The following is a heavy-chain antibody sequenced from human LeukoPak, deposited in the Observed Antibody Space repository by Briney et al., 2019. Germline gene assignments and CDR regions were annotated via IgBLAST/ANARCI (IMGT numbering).Heavy chain of an antibody. CDR3: ARFVGVADNWFDP. Sequence: PGGSLRLSCAASGFTFSGYWMSWVRQAPGMGLEWVANINQHANETNYVASVKGRFTISRDNAKTSLYLHMNSLRAEDSAVYYCARFVGVADNWFDPWGQGTLVTVSS. CDR1: GFTFSGYW. V-gene: IGHV3-7*01. D-gene: IGHD2-15*01. J-gene: IGHJ5*02. CDR2: INQHANET.